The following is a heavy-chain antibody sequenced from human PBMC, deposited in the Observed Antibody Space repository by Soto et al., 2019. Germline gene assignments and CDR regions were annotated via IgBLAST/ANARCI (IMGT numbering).Heavy chain of an antibody. J-gene: IGHJ6*02. D-gene: IGHD3-3*01. V-gene: IGHV5-51*01. Sequence: GDSLTISCQASGYPLTNYWICWVRQMPGKGLNSVGIIYPGESDTRYNPSFQGQVTISTDNSIDTAYLQWNSLKASDTAIYYCAKHISRDFDFWSGLYYYYAMDVWGQGTTVTVSS. CDR1: GYPLTNYW. CDR3: AKHISRDFDFWSGLYYYYAMDV. CDR2: IYPGESDT.